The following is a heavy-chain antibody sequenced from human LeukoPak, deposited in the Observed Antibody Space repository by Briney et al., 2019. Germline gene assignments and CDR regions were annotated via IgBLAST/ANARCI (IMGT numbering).Heavy chain of an antibody. CDR3: AKAYYYDSSGQSGSDY. V-gene: IGHV3-30-3*01. CDR2: ISYDGSNK. J-gene: IGHJ4*02. Sequence: GGSLRLSCAASGFTFSSYAMHWVRQAPGKGLEWVAVISYDGSNKYYADSVKGRFTISRDNSKNTLYLQMNSLRAEDTAVYYCAKAYYYDSSGQSGSDYWGQGTLVTVSS. D-gene: IGHD3-22*01. CDR1: GFTFSSYA.